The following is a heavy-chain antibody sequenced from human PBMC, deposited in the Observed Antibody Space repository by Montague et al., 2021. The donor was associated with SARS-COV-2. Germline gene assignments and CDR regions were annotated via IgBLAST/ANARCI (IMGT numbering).Heavy chain of an antibody. Sequence: SETLSPTCRVSGDSISTSTWWTWVRQTPGKGLEWIGEIFHSGTINYNPSLKSRVSISVDKSNNRFSLRLSSLIAADTAAYYCATLSRRTAAGTRDYFGLDVWGQGTTVVVSS. CDR3: ATLSRRTAAGTRDYFGLDV. CDR1: GDSISTSTW. V-gene: IGHV4-4*02. CDR2: IFHSGTI. D-gene: IGHD6-13*01. J-gene: IGHJ6*02.